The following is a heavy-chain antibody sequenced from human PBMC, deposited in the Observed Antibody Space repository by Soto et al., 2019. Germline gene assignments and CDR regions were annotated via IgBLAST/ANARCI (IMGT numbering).Heavy chain of an antibody. D-gene: IGHD2-21*02. Sequence: EVQLVESGGGLVKPGGSLRLSCAASGFTFSSYSMNWVRQAPGKGLEWVSSISSSSSYIYYADSVKGRFTISRDNAKNSLYLQMNSLRADDTAVYYCARDLGGDSNWFDPWGQGTLVTVSS. J-gene: IGHJ5*02. CDR1: GFTFSSYS. CDR3: ARDLGGDSNWFDP. V-gene: IGHV3-21*01. CDR2: ISSSSSYI.